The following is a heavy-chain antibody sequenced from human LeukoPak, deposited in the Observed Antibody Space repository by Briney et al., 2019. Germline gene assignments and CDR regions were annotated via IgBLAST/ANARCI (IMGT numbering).Heavy chain of an antibody. D-gene: IGHD3-10*01. CDR2: TIPIFGTA. Sequence: SVKVSCKASGGTFSSHAISWVRPAPGQGLEWMGGTIPIFGTANYAQKFQGRVTITTDECTSTAYLELSSLRSEDTAVYYCARALGELLPPRNWFDPWGQGTLVTVSS. CDR1: GGTFSSHA. CDR3: ARALGELLPPRNWFDP. V-gene: IGHV1-69*05. J-gene: IGHJ5*02.